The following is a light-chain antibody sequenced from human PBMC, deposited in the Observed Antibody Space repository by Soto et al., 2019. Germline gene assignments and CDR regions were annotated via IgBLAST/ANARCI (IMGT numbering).Light chain of an antibody. V-gene: IGLV2-8*01. CDR3: TTDAVYINLGYV. J-gene: IGLJ1*01. CDR2: EVN. CDR1: SSNIGAYKY. Sequence: QSVLTQPPSASGSPGQSVSISCTGTSSNIGAYKYVSWYQQHPGQAPRLIIYEVNKRPSGVPDRFSGYKSGNTASLTVSGLQVEDEADYCFTTDAVYINLGYVLGTGTKVTVL.